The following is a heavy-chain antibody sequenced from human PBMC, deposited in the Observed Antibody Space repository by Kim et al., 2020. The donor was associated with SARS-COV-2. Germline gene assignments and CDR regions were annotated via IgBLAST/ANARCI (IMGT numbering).Heavy chain of an antibody. CDR3: ASTGFGGQDD. V-gene: IGHV3-23*01. Sequence: GGSLRLSCAASGLTFTNYAMSWVRQAPGKGLEWVSTLTGGGDNSYYADSVKGRFTISRDNSKNSVYLQMNSLRAEDTAVYYCASTGFGGQDDWGQGTTVT. D-gene: IGHD3-10*01. J-gene: IGHJ6*02. CDR2: LTGGGDNS. CDR1: GLTFTNYA.